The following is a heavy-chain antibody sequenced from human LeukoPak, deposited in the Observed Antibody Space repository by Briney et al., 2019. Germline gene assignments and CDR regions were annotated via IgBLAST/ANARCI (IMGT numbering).Heavy chain of an antibody. CDR2: VNPNSGDT. CDR1: GYTFTAHD. Sequence: ASVKVSCKASGYTFTAHDIDWVRQATGQGLEWLGWVNPNSGDTGYAQKFQGRVTMTRNTSITTAYLELSSLRSDDTAVYYCARGLLGSYSQLDSWGQGTLVTVSS. V-gene: IGHV1-8*01. J-gene: IGHJ4*02. D-gene: IGHD1-26*01. CDR3: ARGLLGSYSQLDS.